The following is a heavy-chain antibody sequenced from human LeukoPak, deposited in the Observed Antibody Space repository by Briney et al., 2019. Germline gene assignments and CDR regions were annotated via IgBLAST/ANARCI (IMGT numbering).Heavy chain of an antibody. D-gene: IGHD5-12*01. CDR3: ARDSGYPYYFDY. CDR2: ISAYNGNT. V-gene: IGHV1-18*01. Sequence: ASVKVSCKASGYTFTSYGISWVRQAPGQGLEWMGWISAYNGNTNYAQKLQGRVTMTTDTSTSTAYMELSSLRSEDTAVYYCARDSGYPYYFDYWGQGTLVTVSS. J-gene: IGHJ4*02. CDR1: GYTFTSYG.